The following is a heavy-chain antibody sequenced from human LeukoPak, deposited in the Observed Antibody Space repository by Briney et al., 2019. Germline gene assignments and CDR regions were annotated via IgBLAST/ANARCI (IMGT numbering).Heavy chain of an antibody. V-gene: IGHV4-4*07. Sequence: SETLSLTCTVSGGSISSYYWSWIRQPAGKGLEWIGRIYTSGSTNYNPSLKSRVTMSVDTSKNQFSLKLSSVTAADTAVYYCARGRYCSGGSCYSNYYYYMDVWGKGTTVTISS. CDR2: IYTSGST. CDR1: GGSISSYY. D-gene: IGHD2-15*01. CDR3: ARGRYCSGGSCYSNYYYYMDV. J-gene: IGHJ6*03.